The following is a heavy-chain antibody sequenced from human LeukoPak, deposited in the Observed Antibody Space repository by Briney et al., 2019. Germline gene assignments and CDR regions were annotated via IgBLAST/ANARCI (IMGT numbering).Heavy chain of an antibody. V-gene: IGHV3-21*01. Sequence: GGSQRLSCAASGFTFSAHSMNWVRQAPGKGLEWVSSISSGSRYIYYADSVKGRFTISRDNAKDSLYLQMNSLRAEDTAVYYCAKCSGGNCYHSDDHWGQGTLVTVSP. CDR3: AKCSGGNCYHSDDH. D-gene: IGHD2-15*01. CDR2: ISSGSRYI. CDR1: GFTFSAHS. J-gene: IGHJ5*02.